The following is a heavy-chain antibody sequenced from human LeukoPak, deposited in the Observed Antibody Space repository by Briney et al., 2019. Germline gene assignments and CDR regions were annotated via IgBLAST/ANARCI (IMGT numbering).Heavy chain of an antibody. CDR2: ISSNGGST. D-gene: IGHD2-21*02. Sequence: GGCLRLSCAASGFTFSSCAMHWVRQAPGKGLEYVAAISSNGGSTYYANSVKGRFTISRDNSKNTLYLQMGSLRAEDMAVYYCARSRVTEGVYYFDYWGQGTLVTVSS. CDR3: ARSRVTEGVYYFDY. J-gene: IGHJ4*02. CDR1: GFTFSSCA. V-gene: IGHV3-64*01.